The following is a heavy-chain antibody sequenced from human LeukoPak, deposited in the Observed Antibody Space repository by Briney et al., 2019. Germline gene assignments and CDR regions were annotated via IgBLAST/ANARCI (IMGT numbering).Heavy chain of an antibody. Sequence: SGGSLRLSCAASGFIFSTYGMHWVRQAPGKGLEWVAFIRNDGSDKYYAVSVKGRFTISRDNSKNTLYLQMNSLRAEDTAVYYCANLPLVRGVILAVVYWGQGTLVTVSS. CDR1: GFIFSTYG. V-gene: IGHV3-30*02. J-gene: IGHJ4*02. CDR2: IRNDGSDK. D-gene: IGHD3-10*01. CDR3: ANLPLVRGVILAVVY.